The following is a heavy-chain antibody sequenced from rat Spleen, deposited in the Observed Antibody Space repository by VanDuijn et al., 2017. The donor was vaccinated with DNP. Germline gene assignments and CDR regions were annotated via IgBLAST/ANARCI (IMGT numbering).Heavy chain of an antibody. Sequence: EVQLVESGGGLVQPGRSMKLSCAASGFTFSDYYMAWFRQPPTKDLEWVAYIRYDGGGTKYADSVKGRFTISRDNAKNTLYLQMNSLRSEDMATYYCVRWNSGHFDYWGQGVMVPVSS. CDR2: IRYDGGGT. CDR1: GFTFSDYY. J-gene: IGHJ2*01. V-gene: IGHV5-22*01. CDR3: VRWNSGHFDY. D-gene: IGHD4-3*01.